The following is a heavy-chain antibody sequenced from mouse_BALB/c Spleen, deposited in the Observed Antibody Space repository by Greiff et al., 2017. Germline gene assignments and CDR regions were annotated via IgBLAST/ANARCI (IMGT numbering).Heavy chain of an antibody. V-gene: IGHV5-17*02. J-gene: IGHJ3*01. CDR2: ISSGSSTI. Sequence: EVNVVESGGGLVQPGGSRKLSCAASGFTFSSFGMHWVRQAPEKGLEWVAYISSGSSTIYYADTVKGRFTISRDNPKNTLFLQMTSLRSEDTAMYYCARTTMITTSGFAYWGQGTLVTVSA. CDR3: ARTTMITTSGFAY. D-gene: IGHD2-4*01. CDR1: GFTFSSFG.